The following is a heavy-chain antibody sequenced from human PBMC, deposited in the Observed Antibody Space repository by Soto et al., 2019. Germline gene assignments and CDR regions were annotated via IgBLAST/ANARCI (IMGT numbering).Heavy chain of an antibody. Sequence: GGSLRLSCAASGFTSSNYWMHWVRQAPGKGLVWVSRIKSDGSSTSYADSVKGRFTISRDNSKNTLYLQMNSLRAEDTAVYYCARDRVESGYPEYFQHWGQGTLVTVSS. CDR2: IKSDGSST. CDR1: GFTSSNYW. D-gene: IGHD3-22*01. J-gene: IGHJ1*01. V-gene: IGHV3-74*01. CDR3: ARDRVESGYPEYFQH.